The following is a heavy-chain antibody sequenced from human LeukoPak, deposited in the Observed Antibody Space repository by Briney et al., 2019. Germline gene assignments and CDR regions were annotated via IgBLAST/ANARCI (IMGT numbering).Heavy chain of an antibody. J-gene: IGHJ2*01. V-gene: IGHV3-48*02. CDR1: GFTFISFE. CDR3: PRDGGGYNWYFDL. D-gene: IGHD1-26*01. CDR2: IISSSSDI. Sequence: GSLSLSCSASGFTFISFEMNWVRQAAGEGLEGVSVIISSSSDIYYADSVKGRFSISRVYTENSLYLQMNSLRDEDTAVYYCPRDGGGYNWYFDLWGRGTLVTVSS.